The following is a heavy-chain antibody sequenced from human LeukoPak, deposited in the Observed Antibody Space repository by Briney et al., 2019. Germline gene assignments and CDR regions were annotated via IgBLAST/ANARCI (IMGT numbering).Heavy chain of an antibody. CDR1: GGSFSGYY. Sequence: SETLSLTCAVYGGSFSGYYWSWIRQPPGKGLEWFGEINHSGSTNYNPSLKSRVTISVDTSKNQFSLKLSSVTAADTAVYYCARGGKYSSSSAIDYWGQGTLVTVSS. CDR3: ARGGKYSSSSAIDY. D-gene: IGHD6-6*01. CDR2: INHSGST. J-gene: IGHJ4*02. V-gene: IGHV4-34*01.